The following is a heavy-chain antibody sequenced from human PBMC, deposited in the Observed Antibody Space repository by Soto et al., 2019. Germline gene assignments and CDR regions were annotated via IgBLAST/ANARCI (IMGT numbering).Heavy chain of an antibody. Sequence: GGSLRLSCAASGFTFSDFGMHWVRQSPGKGLEWVAVISFEGSNKYFAESVKGRFTISRDDSKNTVYLQMNSLRPEDTAVYFCARDLTDYNYEYKFGFWGQGTLVTVSA. D-gene: IGHD4-4*01. CDR2: ISFEGSNK. V-gene: IGHV3-30*03. CDR3: ARDLTDYNYEYKFGF. CDR1: GFTFSDFG. J-gene: IGHJ4*02.